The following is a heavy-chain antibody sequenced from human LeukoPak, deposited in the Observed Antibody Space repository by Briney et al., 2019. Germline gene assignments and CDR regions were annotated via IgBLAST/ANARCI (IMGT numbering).Heavy chain of an antibody. J-gene: IGHJ6*02. D-gene: IGHD6-6*01. CDR1: GFTFSSYD. CDR3: AKDSSSSNYYFGMDV. CDR2: ISDDGTNK. V-gene: IGHV3-30*18. Sequence: TGGSLRLSCAASGFTFSSYDMHWVRQAPGKGLEWVARISDDGTNKYYVDSVKGRVTISRDNSKNTLFLQMNSLRAEDTAVYYCAKDSSSSNYYFGMDVWGQGTTVTVSS.